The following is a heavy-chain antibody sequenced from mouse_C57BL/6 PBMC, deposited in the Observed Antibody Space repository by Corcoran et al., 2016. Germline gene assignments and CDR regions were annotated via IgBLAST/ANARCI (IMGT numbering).Heavy chain of an antibody. J-gene: IGHJ1*03. V-gene: IGHV8-12*01. CDR3: ARAYYPYWYVDV. D-gene: IGHD1-1*01. Sequence: QVTLKEAGPGILQSAPTLSLTCSFSGFSLSTSVMGVIWIRQPSGKGLEWLAHIYWADDKRYNPSLKSRLTISKDTSRNQVFLKITSVDTADTATYYCARAYYPYWYVDVWGTGTTVTVSS. CDR2: IYWADDK. CDR1: GFSLSTSVMG.